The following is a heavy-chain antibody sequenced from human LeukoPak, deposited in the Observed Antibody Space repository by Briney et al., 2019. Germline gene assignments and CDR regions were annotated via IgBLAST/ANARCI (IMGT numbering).Heavy chain of an antibody. CDR3: ARDLSSGELVDY. J-gene: IGHJ4*02. CDR1: GFTFSDYY. Sequence: GGSLRLSCAASGFTFSDYYMSWIRQAPGKGLEWVSYISSSGSTIYYADSVKGRFTISRGNAKNSLYLQMNSLRAEDTAVYYCARDLSSGELVDYWGQGTLVTVSS. V-gene: IGHV3-11*01. D-gene: IGHD3-10*01. CDR2: ISSSGSTI.